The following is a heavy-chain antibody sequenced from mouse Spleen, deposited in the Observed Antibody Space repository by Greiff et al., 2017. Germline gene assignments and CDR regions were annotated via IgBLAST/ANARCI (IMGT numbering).Heavy chain of an antibody. Sequence: DVKLVESEGGLVQPGSSMKLSCTASGFTFSDYYMAWVRQVPEKGLEWVANINYDGSSTYYLDSLKSRFIISRDNAKNILYLQMSSLKSEDTATYYCARIYDGYYLYFDVWGAGTTVTVSS. CDR3: ARIYDGYYLYFDV. D-gene: IGHD2-3*01. CDR1: GFTFSDYY. J-gene: IGHJ1*01. CDR2: INYDGSST. V-gene: IGHV5-16*01.